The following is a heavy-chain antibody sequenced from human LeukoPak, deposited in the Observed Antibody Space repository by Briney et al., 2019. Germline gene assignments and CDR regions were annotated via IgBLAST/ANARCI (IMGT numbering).Heavy chain of an antibody. J-gene: IGHJ4*02. CDR3: ARALVIDY. CDR1: GFTFSSYN. V-gene: IGHV3-21*06. D-gene: IGHD2-21*01. CDR2: ITSSSSYI. Sequence: GGYLRLSCSASGFTFSSYNMNRVRQAPGKGPEWVSSITSSSSYIYYADSAKGRFTISRDNAKNSLYLQMDSLRVEDTAVYYCARALVIDYWGQGTLVTVSS.